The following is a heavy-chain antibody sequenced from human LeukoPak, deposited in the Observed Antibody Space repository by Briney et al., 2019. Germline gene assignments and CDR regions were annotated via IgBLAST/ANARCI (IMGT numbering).Heavy chain of an antibody. Sequence: GGSLRLSCAASGFTFGSYGMHWVRQAPGKGLEWVAFIRNDGTNKYYADSVKGRFTISRDNSKNTLYLEMNSLRAEDTAVYNCARPDYDFWSGSLGGHYMDVWGKGTTVTVSS. CDR2: IRNDGTNK. V-gene: IGHV3-30*02. CDR3: ARPDYDFWSGSLGGHYMDV. D-gene: IGHD3-3*01. J-gene: IGHJ6*03. CDR1: GFTFGSYG.